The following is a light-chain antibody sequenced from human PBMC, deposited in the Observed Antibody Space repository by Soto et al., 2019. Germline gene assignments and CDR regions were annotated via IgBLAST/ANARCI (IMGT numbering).Light chain of an antibody. V-gene: IGKV1-33*01. CDR1: QDISNY. J-gene: IGKJ4*01. CDR3: QQYDDFPLS. Sequence: DIQMTQSPSSLSASVGDRVTITCQASQDISNYLDWYQQRPGKAPKLLIYDASDLETGIPARFSGSGSGTDFTFTINSLQPEDIATYYCQQYDDFPLSFGGGTKGDIK. CDR2: DAS.